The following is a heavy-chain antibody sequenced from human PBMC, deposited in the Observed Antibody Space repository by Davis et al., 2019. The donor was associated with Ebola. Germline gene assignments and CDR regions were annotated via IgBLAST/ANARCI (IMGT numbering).Heavy chain of an antibody. V-gene: IGHV3-53*01. CDR1: GFTFSDYY. Sequence: GGSLRLSCAASGFTFSDYYMSWVRQAPGKGLEWVSVIYSGGSTYYADSVKGRFTISRDNSKNTLYLQMNSLRAEDTAVYYCARVGNGDYLDYWGQGTLVTVSS. CDR2: IYSGGST. D-gene: IGHD1-1*01. CDR3: ARVGNGDYLDY. J-gene: IGHJ4*02.